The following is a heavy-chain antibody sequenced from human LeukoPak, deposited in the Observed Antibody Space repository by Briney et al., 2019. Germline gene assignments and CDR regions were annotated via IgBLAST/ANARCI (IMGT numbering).Heavy chain of an antibody. J-gene: IGHJ4*02. Sequence: PGGSLRLSCAASGFTFSSYAMSWVRQAPGKGLEWVSAISGSGGSTYYADSVKDRFTISRDNSKNTLYLQMNSLRAEDTAVYYCAKGSSVAVTTQNRRGYYFDYWGQGTLVTVSS. CDR3: AKGSSVAVTTQNRRGYYFDY. CDR2: ISGSGGST. CDR1: GFTFSSYA. V-gene: IGHV3-23*01. D-gene: IGHD4-17*01.